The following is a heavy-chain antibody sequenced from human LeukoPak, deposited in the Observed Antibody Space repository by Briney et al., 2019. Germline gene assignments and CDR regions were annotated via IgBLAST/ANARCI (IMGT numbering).Heavy chain of an antibody. CDR2: IWYDGSNK. Sequence: GRSLRLSCAASGFTFSSYGMHWVRQAPGKGLEWVAVIWYDGSNKYYADSVKGRFTISRDNSKNTLYLQMNSLRAEDTAVYYCARAKIAAAGLDAFDIWGQGTMVTVSS. V-gene: IGHV3-30*19. CDR1: GFTFSSYG. CDR3: ARAKIAAAGLDAFDI. J-gene: IGHJ3*02. D-gene: IGHD6-13*01.